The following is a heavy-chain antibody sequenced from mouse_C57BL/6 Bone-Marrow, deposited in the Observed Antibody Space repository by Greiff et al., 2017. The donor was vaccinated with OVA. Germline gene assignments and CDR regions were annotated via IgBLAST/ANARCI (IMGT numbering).Heavy chain of an antibody. CDR2: IDPEDGET. Sequence: EVQVVESGAELVKPGASVKLSCTASGFNIKDYYMHWVKQRTEQGLEWIGRIDPEDGETKYAPKFQGKATITADTSSNTAYLQLSSLTAEDTAVYYCARPYGSSWYFDVWGTGTTVTVSS. D-gene: IGHD1-1*01. V-gene: IGHV14-2*01. J-gene: IGHJ1*03. CDR1: GFNIKDYY. CDR3: ARPYGSSWYFDV.